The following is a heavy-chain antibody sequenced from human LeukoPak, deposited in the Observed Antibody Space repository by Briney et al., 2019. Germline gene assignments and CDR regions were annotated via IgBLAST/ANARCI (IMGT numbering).Heavy chain of an antibody. J-gene: IGHJ6*02. CDR3: ARSRDPRYYYGMDV. CDR2: MNPNSGNT. CDR1: GYTFTSYD. V-gene: IGHV1-8*01. Sequence: GASVKVSCKASGYTFTSYDINWVRQATGQGLEWMGWMNPNSGNTGYAQKFQGRVTMTRNTSISTAYMELSSLRSEDTAVYYCARSRDPRYYYGMDVWGQGTTVTVSS.